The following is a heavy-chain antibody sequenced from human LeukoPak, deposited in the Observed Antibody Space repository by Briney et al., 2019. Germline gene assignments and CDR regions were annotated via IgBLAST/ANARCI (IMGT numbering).Heavy chain of an antibody. V-gene: IGHV3-53*01. CDR3: ARAGRDGYNYADY. J-gene: IGHJ4*02. D-gene: IGHD5-24*01. Sequence: GGSLRLSCAASGLTVSSNYMSWVRQAPGKGLEWVSVIYSGGSTYYADSVKGRFTISRDNSKNTLYLQMNSLRAEDTAVYYCARAGRDGYNYADYWGQGTLVTVSS. CDR2: IYSGGST. CDR1: GLTVSSNY.